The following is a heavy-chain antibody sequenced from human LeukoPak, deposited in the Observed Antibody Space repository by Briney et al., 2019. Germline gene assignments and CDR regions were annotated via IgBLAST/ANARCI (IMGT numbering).Heavy chain of an antibody. Sequence: SETLSLTCAVSGGSISSSNWWSWVRQPPGKGPEWIGEIYHSGSTNYNPSLKSRVTISVDKSKNQFSLKLSSVTAADTAVYYCARKGPSYGDYLFDYWGQGTPVTVSS. D-gene: IGHD4-17*01. V-gene: IGHV4-4*02. J-gene: IGHJ4*02. CDR3: ARKGPSYGDYLFDY. CDR2: IYHSGST. CDR1: GGSISSSNW.